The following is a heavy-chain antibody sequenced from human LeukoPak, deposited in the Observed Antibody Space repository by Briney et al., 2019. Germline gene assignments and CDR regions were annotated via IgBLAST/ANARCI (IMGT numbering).Heavy chain of an antibody. CDR1: GFTFSSYA. J-gene: IGHJ6*04. CDR3: AKGVVPAASTYYYYYYGMDV. V-gene: IGHV3-23*01. CDR2: ISGSGGST. Sequence: GGSLRLSCAASGFTFSSYAMSWVRQAPGKGLDWVSAISGSGGSTYYADSVKGRFTISRDNSKDTLYLQMNSLRAEDTAVYYCAKGVVPAASTYYYYYYGMDVWGKGTTVTVSS. D-gene: IGHD2-2*01.